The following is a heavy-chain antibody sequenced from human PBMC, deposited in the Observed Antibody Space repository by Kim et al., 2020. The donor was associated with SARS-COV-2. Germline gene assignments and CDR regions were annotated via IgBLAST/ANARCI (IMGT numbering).Heavy chain of an antibody. CDR3: AKDADPGSHIVLMVYAQLWDY. CDR2: ISGSGGST. CDR1: GFTFSSYA. J-gene: IGHJ4*02. D-gene: IGHD2-8*01. V-gene: IGHV3-23*01. Sequence: GGSLRLSCAASGFTFSSYAMSWVRQAPGKGLEWVSAISGSGGSTYYADSVKGRFTISRDNSKNTLYLQMNSLRAEDTAVYYCAKDADPGSHIVLMVYAQLWDYWGQGTLVTVSS.